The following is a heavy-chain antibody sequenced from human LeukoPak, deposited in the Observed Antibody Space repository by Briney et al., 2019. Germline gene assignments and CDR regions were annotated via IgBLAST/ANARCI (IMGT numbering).Heavy chain of an antibody. J-gene: IGHJ4*02. Sequence: GGSLRLSCAASGFSFSSNGMSWVRQAPGKGLEWVSALSGSGSTTYYADSVKGRFTISRDNSKNTVFLQMNSLRVEDTAVYYCAKAGYSSSWPFDYWGQGTQVTVSS. CDR1: GFSFSSNG. CDR3: AKAGYSSSWPFDY. D-gene: IGHD6-13*01. CDR2: LSGSGSTT. V-gene: IGHV3-23*01.